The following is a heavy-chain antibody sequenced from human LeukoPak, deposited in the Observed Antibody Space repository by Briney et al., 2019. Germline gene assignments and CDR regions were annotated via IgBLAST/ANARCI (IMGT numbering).Heavy chain of an antibody. CDR3: ARGNYYGSGRAFDI. Sequence: GGSLRLSCAASGFTFSSYAMSWVRQAPGKGLEWLSYISSTSATIYYADSVKGRFTTSRDNAKNSLFLQMNSLRAEDTAVYYCARGNYYGSGRAFDIWGQGTMVTVSS. V-gene: IGHV3-48*04. J-gene: IGHJ3*02. CDR1: GFTFSSYA. CDR2: ISSTSATI. D-gene: IGHD3-10*01.